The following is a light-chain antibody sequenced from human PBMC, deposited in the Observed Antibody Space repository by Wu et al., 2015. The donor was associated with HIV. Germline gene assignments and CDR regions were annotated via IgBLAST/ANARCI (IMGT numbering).Light chain of an antibody. CDR3: QQYGSSPKT. Sequence: EVVLTQSPGTLSLSPGERATLSCRTSERVSSTYLAWYQQKPGQAPRLLIYGASNRATGIPDRFSGSGSGTDFTLTISRLEPEDFALYYXQQYGSSPKTFGQGTKVEIK. CDR1: ERVSSTY. J-gene: IGKJ1*01. CDR2: GAS. V-gene: IGKV3-20*01.